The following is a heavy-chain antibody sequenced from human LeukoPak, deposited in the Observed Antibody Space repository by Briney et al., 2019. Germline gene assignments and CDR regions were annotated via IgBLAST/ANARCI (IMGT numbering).Heavy chain of an antibody. Sequence: SGGSLRLSCAASGFTFSSYSMNWIRQPPGKGLEWIGSIYYSGSTYYNPSLKSRVTISVDTSKNQFSLKLSSVTAADTAVYYCASAIYSYGSYYFDYWGQGTLVTVSS. CDR1: GFTFSSYS. V-gene: IGHV4-39*01. CDR2: IYYSGST. J-gene: IGHJ4*02. CDR3: ASAIYSYGSYYFDY. D-gene: IGHD5-18*01.